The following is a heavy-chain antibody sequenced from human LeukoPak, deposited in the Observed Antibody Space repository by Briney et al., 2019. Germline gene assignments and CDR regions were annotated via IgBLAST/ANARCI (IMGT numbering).Heavy chain of an antibody. J-gene: IGHJ1*01. Sequence: AESLRLSCAASGFTVGTNSMSWVRQSPGKGLEWVSVIYSGGSTYYADSVNGRFTISRDNSRKTLFLQMNSLRAEDTALYYCASAREYCGSAECYEYFQHWGQGTLVTVSS. CDR1: GFTVGTNS. V-gene: IGHV3-53*01. D-gene: IGHD2-21*01. CDR3: ASAREYCGSAECYEYFQH. CDR2: IYSGGST.